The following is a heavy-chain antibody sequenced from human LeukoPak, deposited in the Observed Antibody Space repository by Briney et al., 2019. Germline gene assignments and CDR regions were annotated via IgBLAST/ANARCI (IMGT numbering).Heavy chain of an antibody. V-gene: IGHV4-4*07. CDR3: ARDMHDFWSGYGYYYYMDV. CDR2: IYTSGST. D-gene: IGHD3-3*01. Sequence: SETLSLTCTVSGGSISSYYWSWIRQPAGKGLEWIGRIYTSGSTNYNPSFKSRVTISVDTSKNQFSLKLSSVTAADTAVYYCARDMHDFWSGYGYYYYMDVWGKGTTVTVSS. J-gene: IGHJ6*03. CDR1: GGSISSYY.